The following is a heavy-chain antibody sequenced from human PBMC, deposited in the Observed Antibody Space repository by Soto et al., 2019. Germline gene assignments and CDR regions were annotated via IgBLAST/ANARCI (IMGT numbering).Heavy chain of an antibody. D-gene: IGHD2-2*01. CDR1: GFSLSNARMG. CDR3: ARMTGRVSGRYCISTSCYCPDY. J-gene: IGHJ4*02. CDR2: XXXKAEK. V-gene: IGHV2-26*01. Sequence: QVTLKESGPVLVKPTETLTLTCTVSGFSLSNARMGVSXXXXXXXXXXXXXXXXXXKAEKSYSTPLKSRLTISKDTYKSQVVLTMTNRDPLDTATYYCARMTGRVSGRYCISTSCYCPDYWGQGTLVTVSS.